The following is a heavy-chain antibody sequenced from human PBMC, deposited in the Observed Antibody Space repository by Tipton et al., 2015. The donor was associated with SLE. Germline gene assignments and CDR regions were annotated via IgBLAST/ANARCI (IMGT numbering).Heavy chain of an antibody. CDR2: TVPGFGAA. V-gene: IGHV1-69*13. CDR3: ARSRLGMAASDAFDV. D-gene: IGHD6-13*01. J-gene: IGHJ3*01. Sequence: QSGAEVKKPGASVKVSCKASGYTFTSYGISWVRQAPGQGLEWMGGTVPGFGAANHAQKFQGRVTITADASTSTAYMELSSLRSDDTAVYYCARSRLGMAASDAFDVWGQGTRVTVSS. CDR1: GYTFTSYG.